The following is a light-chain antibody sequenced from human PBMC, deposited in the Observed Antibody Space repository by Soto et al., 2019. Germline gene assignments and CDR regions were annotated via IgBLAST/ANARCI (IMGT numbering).Light chain of an antibody. CDR1: QSVINSY. CDR3: QQYGTAPWT. J-gene: IGKJ1*01. V-gene: IGKV3-20*01. Sequence: EIVLTQSPATLSLSPGERATLSCRASQSVINSYLAWYQQKPGQAPRLLLYGAYNRATGIPDRFSGSGSGTDFTLTISRLEPEDFAVYYCQQYGTAPWTFGQGTKVDIK. CDR2: GAY.